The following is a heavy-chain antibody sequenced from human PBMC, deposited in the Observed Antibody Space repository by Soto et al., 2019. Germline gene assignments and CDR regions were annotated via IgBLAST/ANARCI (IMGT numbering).Heavy chain of an antibody. D-gene: IGHD2-2*01. CDR3: ARKTGHCSSTSCYPQYYYYYGMDV. Sequence: SVKVSCKASGGTFSSYAISWVRQAPGQGLEWMGGIIPIFGTANYAQKFQGRVTITADESTSTAYMELSSLRSEDTAVYYCARKTGHCSSTSCYPQYYYYYGMDVWGQGTTVTVSS. V-gene: IGHV1-69*13. CDR1: GGTFSSYA. CDR2: IIPIFGTA. J-gene: IGHJ6*02.